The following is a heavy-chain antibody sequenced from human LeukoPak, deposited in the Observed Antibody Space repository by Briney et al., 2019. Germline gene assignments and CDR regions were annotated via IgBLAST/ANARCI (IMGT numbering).Heavy chain of an antibody. Sequence: GGSLRLSCAASGFTFSDYYMSWIRQAPGKGLEWVSYISSSGSTIYYADSVKGRFTISRDNAKNSLYLQMNSLRAEDTAVYYCARSYDFWSGYYREERYGMDVWGQGTTVTVSS. D-gene: IGHD3-3*01. V-gene: IGHV3-11*01. CDR3: ARSYDFWSGYYREERYGMDV. CDR1: GFTFSDYY. J-gene: IGHJ6*02. CDR2: ISSSGSTI.